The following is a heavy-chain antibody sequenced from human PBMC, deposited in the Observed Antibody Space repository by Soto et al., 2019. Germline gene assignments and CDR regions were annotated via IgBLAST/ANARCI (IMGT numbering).Heavy chain of an antibody. J-gene: IGHJ4*02. CDR2: IVVGSGNT. CDR1: GFTFTSSA. V-gene: IGHV1-58*01. D-gene: IGHD3-10*01. Sequence: SVKVSCKASGFTFTSSAVQWVRQARGQRLAWIGWIVVGSGNTNYAQKFQERVTITRDMSTSTAYMELSSLRSEDTAVYYCARGSKDSCPGSRIFDFWGRGTLVTVSS. CDR3: ARGSKDSCPGSRIFDF.